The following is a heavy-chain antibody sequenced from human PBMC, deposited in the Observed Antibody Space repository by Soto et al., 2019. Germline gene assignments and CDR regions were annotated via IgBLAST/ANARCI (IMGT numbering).Heavy chain of an antibody. CDR2: ISGSGGST. Sequence: GGSLRLSCAASGFTFSSYAMSWVRQAPGKGLEWVSAISGSGGSTYYADSVKGRFTISRDNSKNTLYLQMNSLRAEDTAVYYCAKDLRYYYGSGSYYTARFYYYYGMDVWGQGTTVTVSS. CDR1: GFTFSSYA. J-gene: IGHJ6*02. V-gene: IGHV3-23*01. CDR3: AKDLRYYYGSGSYYTARFYYYYGMDV. D-gene: IGHD3-10*01.